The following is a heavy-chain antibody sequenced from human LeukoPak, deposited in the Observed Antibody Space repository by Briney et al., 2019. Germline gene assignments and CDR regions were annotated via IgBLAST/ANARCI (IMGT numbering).Heavy chain of an antibody. CDR3: ASFVLMVYAIYYYYYYMDV. V-gene: IGHV3-7*01. D-gene: IGHD2-8*01. CDR1: GFTFSYYG. J-gene: IGHJ6*03. CDR2: IKQDGSEK. Sequence: GGSLRLSCAASGFTFSYYGMHWVRQAPGKGLEWVANIKQDGSEKYYVDSVKGRFTISRDNAKNSLYLQMNSLRAEDTAVYYCASFVLMVYAIYYYYYYMDVWGKGTTVTVSS.